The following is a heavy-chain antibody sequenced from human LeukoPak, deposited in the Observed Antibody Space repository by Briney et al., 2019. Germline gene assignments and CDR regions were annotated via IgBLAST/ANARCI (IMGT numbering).Heavy chain of an antibody. V-gene: IGHV3-21*04. CDR3: GRDRFGMSADGPIDS. CDR2: ISGDGTDI. D-gene: IGHD3-3*01. CDR1: GSSLSSYY. J-gene: IGHJ4*02. Sequence: GVLRLSCVASGSSLSSYYVTWVRQAPGKGLEWVSSISGDGTDIFSTDSLQGRFSTSRDNSKNSVYLEMNRLRAEDTAVYYCGRDRFGMSADGPIDSWGRGTLVTVSS.